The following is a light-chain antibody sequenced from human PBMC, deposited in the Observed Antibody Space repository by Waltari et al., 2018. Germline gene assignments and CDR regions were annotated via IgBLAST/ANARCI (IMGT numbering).Light chain of an antibody. CDR2: KAS. J-gene: IGKJ4*01. CDR1: QSISSW. V-gene: IGKV1-5*03. Sequence: DIQMTQSPSTLSASVGDRVTITGLASQSISSWLAWYQQKPGKAPKLLIYKASTLESGVPSRFSCSESGTEFTLTSSILQPDDFATYYCQQYHNYSLTFGGGTKVEIK. CDR3: QQYHNYSLT.